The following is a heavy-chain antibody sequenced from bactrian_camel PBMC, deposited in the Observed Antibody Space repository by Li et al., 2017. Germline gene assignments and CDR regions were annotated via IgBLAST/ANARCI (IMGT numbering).Heavy chain of an antibody. D-gene: IGHD5*01. CDR1: GYTASSYC. V-gene: IGHV3S26*01. Sequence: HVQLVESGGGSVQVGGSLRLSCVASGYTASSYCMGWFRQAPGKEREGVAHIHSDGSTRYAGSVKGRFTISKDNAKNTLYLQMISLKPEDTGVYYCAATVFGVGRCELGRRGDYNYWGQGTQVTVS. CDR3: AATVFGVGRCELGRRGDYNY. J-gene: IGHJ4*01. CDR2: IHSDGST.